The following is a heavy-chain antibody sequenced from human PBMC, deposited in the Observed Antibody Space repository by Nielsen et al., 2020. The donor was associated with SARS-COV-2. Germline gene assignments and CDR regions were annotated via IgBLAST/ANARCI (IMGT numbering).Heavy chain of an antibody. D-gene: IGHD3-3*01. CDR2: ISASGGST. J-gene: IGHJ4*02. Sequence: VRQAPGKGLEWVSGISASGGSTYYADSMKGRFTISRDNAKNSLYLQMNSLRAEDTAVYYCARGQGYDFWSGYYNGRSFDYWGQGTLVTVSS. CDR3: ARGQGYDFWSGYYNGRSFDY. V-gene: IGHV3-23*01.